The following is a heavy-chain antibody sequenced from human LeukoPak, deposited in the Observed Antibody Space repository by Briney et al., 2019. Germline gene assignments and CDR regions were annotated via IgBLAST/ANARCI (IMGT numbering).Heavy chain of an antibody. CDR3: AREGGGSGLWYYDL. J-gene: IGHJ2*01. D-gene: IGHD1-26*01. CDR2: IGGGGVTT. Sequence: PGGSLRLSCAASGFTFSSYSMHWVRQAPGKGPEFVSVIGGGGVTTFYADSVKDRFTIHRDNSKNTLYLEMGSFRAEDMAVYYCAREGGGSGLWYYDLWGRGTLVTVSS. V-gene: IGHV3-64*02. CDR1: GFTFSSYS.